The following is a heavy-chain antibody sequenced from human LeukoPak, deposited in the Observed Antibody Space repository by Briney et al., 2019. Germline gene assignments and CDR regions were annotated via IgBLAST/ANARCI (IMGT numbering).Heavy chain of an antibody. V-gene: IGHV3-33*01. CDR3: ARASSWYDY. CDR2: IWYDGSNK. Sequence: QPGGSLRLSCAASGFSFSGYGMHWVRQAPGKGLEWVALIWYDGSNKYYADSVKGRFTVSRDNSKNTLYLQMNSLRAEDTAVYYCARASSWYDYWGQGTLVTVSS. CDR1: GFSFSGYG. D-gene: IGHD6-13*01. J-gene: IGHJ4*02.